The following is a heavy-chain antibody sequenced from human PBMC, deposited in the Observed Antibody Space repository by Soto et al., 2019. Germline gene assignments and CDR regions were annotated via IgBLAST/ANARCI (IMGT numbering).Heavy chain of an antibody. CDR3: ARVTTREPYYDFWSGYPLRYYFDY. J-gene: IGHJ4*02. D-gene: IGHD3-3*01. CDR2: INSDGSST. CDR1: GFTFSSYW. V-gene: IGHV3-74*01. Sequence: GGSLRLSCAASGFTFSSYWMHWVRQAPGKGLVWVSRINSDGSSTSYADSVKGRFTISRDNAKNTLYLQMNSLRAEDTAVYYCARVTTREPYYDFWSGYPLRYYFDYGGQGTLVTVSS.